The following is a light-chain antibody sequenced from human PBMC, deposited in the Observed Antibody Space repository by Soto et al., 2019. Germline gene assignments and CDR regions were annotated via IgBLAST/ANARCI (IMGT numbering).Light chain of an antibody. CDR3: AAWDDSLNGLYV. Sequence: VLTQPPSASGTPGQSVTISCSGSSSNIGSNTVDWYQQLPGTAPKLLIYSSNQRPSGVPDRFSGSKSGTSASLAISGLQSDDEADYFCAAWDDSLNGLYVFGTGTKVTVL. CDR1: SSNIGSNT. V-gene: IGLV1-44*01. J-gene: IGLJ1*01. CDR2: SSN.